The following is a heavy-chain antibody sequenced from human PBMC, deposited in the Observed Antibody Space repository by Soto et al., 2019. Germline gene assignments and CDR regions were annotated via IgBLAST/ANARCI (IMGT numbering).Heavy chain of an antibody. J-gene: IGHJ5*02. CDR2: IYYSGTT. D-gene: IGHD3-10*01. CDR3: ARRTGHYSGCFHP. V-gene: IGHV4-59*01. CDR1: GGSISGYY. Sequence: QVQLQESGPGLVKPSESLSLTCTVSGGSISGYYWSWFRQPPGQGLEWIGYIYYSGTTYYNPSLKSLVTISVDTSKNQFSLKLTSVTAADTAVYYCARRTGHYSGCFHPWGQGTLVTVSS.